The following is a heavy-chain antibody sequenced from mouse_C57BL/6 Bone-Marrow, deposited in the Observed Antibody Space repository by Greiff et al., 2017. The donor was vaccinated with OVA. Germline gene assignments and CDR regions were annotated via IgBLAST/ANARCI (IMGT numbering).Heavy chain of an antibody. V-gene: IGHV1-63*01. J-gene: IGHJ1*03. CDR2: IYPGGGYT. CDR3: AKLGRGYFDV. Sequence: QVQLKESGAELVRPGTSVKMSCKASGYTFTNYWIGWAKQRPGHGLEWIGDIYPGGGYTNYNEKFKGKATLTADKSSSTAYMQFSSLTSEDSAIYYCAKLGRGYFDVWGTGTTVTVSS. D-gene: IGHD4-1*01. CDR1: GYTFTNYW.